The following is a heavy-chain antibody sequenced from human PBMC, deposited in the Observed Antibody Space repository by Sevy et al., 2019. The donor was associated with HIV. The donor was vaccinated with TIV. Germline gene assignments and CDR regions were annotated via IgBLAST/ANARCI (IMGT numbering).Heavy chain of an antibody. J-gene: IGHJ5*02. D-gene: IGHD3-9*01. CDR3: ARGILTVYYIDWFDP. CDR2: IYPGDSDT. Sequence: GESLKISCKGSGYSFTSYWIGWVRQMPGKGLEWMGIIYPGDSDTRYSPSFQGQVTISADKSISTAYLQWSSLKASDTAMYYCARGILTVYYIDWFDPWGQGTLVTVSS. CDR1: GYSFTSYW. V-gene: IGHV5-51*01.